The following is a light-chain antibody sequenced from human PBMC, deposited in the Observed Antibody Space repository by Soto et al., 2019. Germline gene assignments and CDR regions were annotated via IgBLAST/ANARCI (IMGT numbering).Light chain of an antibody. CDR1: SSDVGGYNF. Sequence: QSALTQPASVSGSPGQSITISCTGTSSDVGGYNFVSWYQQLPGKAPKLMIYDVSDRPSGVSNRFSGSKSGNTASLTISGLQAEDEADYYCSSYTSSSSFHVVFGGGTKVTVL. V-gene: IGLV2-14*03. CDR2: DVS. CDR3: SSYTSSSSFHVV. J-gene: IGLJ2*01.